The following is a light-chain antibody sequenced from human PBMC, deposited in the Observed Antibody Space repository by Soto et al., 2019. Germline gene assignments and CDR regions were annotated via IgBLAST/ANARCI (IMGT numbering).Light chain of an antibody. CDR3: QQDGGSPGT. Sequence: EFVLTQSPGTLSLSPGERATLSCRTSQSVSSNQLAWYQQKPGQAPRLLIYGASSRTTGIPDRFSGSGSGTNFTLTVSRLETYDFAVYYCQQDGGSPGTFGQATKVEI. J-gene: IGKJ1*01. CDR1: QSVSSNQ. V-gene: IGKV3-20*01. CDR2: GAS.